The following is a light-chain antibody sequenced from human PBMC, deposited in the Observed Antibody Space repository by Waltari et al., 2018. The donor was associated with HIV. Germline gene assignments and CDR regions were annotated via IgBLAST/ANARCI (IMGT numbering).Light chain of an antibody. J-gene: IGLJ1*01. CDR3: CSYSGSGTLYV. CDR1: SSHVGVYTF. Sequence: QSALTQPRSVSGSPGPSVTIPGKRNSSHVGVYTFVPWYQHHPGKAPKLVISDVTNRPSGVPDRFSGSKSGNTASLTISGLQAEDEADYYCCSYSGSGTLYVFGTGTEVTVL. V-gene: IGLV2-11*01. CDR2: DVT.